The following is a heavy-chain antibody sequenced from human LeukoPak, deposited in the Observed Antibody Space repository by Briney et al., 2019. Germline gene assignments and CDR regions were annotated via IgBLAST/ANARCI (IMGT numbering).Heavy chain of an antibody. J-gene: IGHJ4*02. V-gene: IGHV3-30*18. D-gene: IGHD2-2*01. CDR1: GFTFSSYG. CDR2: ISYDGSNK. Sequence: PGGSLRLSCAASGFTFSSYGMHWVRPAPGKGLEWVAVISYDGSNKYYADSVKGRFTISRDNSKNTLYLQMNSLRAEDTAVYYCAKDYRRYCSSTSCQPFDYWGQGTLVTVSS. CDR3: AKDYRRYCSSTSCQPFDY.